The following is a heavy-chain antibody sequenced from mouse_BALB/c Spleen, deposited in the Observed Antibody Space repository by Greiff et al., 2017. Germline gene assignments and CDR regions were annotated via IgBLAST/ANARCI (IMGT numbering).Heavy chain of an antibody. V-gene: IGHV5-6-5*01. Sequence: DVKLVESGGGLVKPGGSLKLSCAASGFTFSSYAMSWVRQTPEKRLEWVASISSGGSTYYPDSVKGRFTISRDNARNILYLQMSSLRSEDTAMYYCARDGDYGQPSYWYFDVWGAGTTVTVSS. CDR3: ARDGDYGQPSYWYFDV. J-gene: IGHJ1*01. CDR1: GFTFSSYA. D-gene: IGHD1-1*02. CDR2: ISSGGST.